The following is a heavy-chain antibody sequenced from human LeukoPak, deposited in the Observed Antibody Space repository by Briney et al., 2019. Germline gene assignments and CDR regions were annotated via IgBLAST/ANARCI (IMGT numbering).Heavy chain of an antibody. D-gene: IGHD3-16*01. J-gene: IGHJ4*02. CDR3: ARHLGGGIYFDY. CDR2: IYYSGTT. Sequence: SETLSLTCTVSGASITGHYWSWIRQPPGKGLEWIGFIYYSGTTNYNPSLKSRVTISVDTSKNQFSLNLSSVTAADTAVYYCARHLGGGIYFDYWGQGTLVSVS. V-gene: IGHV4-59*08. CDR1: GASITGHY.